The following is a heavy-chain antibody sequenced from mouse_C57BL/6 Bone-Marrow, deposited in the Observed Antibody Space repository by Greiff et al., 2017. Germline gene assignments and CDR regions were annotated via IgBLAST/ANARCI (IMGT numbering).Heavy chain of an antibody. CDR3: TPLYYSNYYYAMDY. D-gene: IGHD2-5*01. CDR2: IDPEDGDT. Sequence: VQLQQSGAELVRPGASVKLSCTASGFNITDYYMHWVKQRPEQGLEWIGRIDPEDGDTKYDPKFKGKATMTADTSSNTAYLQLSSLTSEDTAVYYCTPLYYSNYYYAMDYWGQGTSVTVSS. CDR1: GFNITDYY. J-gene: IGHJ4*01. V-gene: IGHV14-1*01.